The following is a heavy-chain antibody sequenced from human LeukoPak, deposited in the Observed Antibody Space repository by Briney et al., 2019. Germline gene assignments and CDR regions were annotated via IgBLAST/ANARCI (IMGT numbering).Heavy chain of an antibody. CDR3: AKESLRVVPSATFDY. D-gene: IGHD2-2*01. Sequence: GGSLRLSCAAYGFTFSQYWMRWVRQAPGKGLEWVSAISGSGGSTYYADSVKGRFTISRDNSKNTLYLQMHSLRAEDTAVYYCAKESLRVVPSATFDYWGQGTLVTVSS. CDR1: GFTFSQYW. J-gene: IGHJ4*02. V-gene: IGHV3-23*01. CDR2: ISGSGGST.